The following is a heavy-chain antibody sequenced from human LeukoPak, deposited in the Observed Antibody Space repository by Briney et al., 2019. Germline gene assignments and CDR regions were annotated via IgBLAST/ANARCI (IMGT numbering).Heavy chain of an antibody. CDR2: INPSGGST. D-gene: IGHD1-26*01. J-gene: IGHJ3*02. CDR3: ARGRGSYDAFDI. CDR1: GYTFTSYY. V-gene: IGHV1-46*01. Sequence: ASVKVSCKASGYTFTSYYMHWVRQAPGQGPEWMGIINPSGGSTSYAQKFQGRVTMTRDMSTSIVYMELSSLRSEDTAVYYCARGRGSYDAFDIWGQGTMVTVSS.